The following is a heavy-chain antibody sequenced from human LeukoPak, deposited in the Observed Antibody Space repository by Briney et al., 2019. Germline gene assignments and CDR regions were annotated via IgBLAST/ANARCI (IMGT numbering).Heavy chain of an antibody. CDR1: GGTFSSYA. J-gene: IGHJ6*02. D-gene: IGHD3-3*01. V-gene: IGHV1-69*13. Sequence: ASVKVSRKASGGTFSSYAISWVRQAPGQGLEWMGGIIPIFGTANYAQKFQGRVTITADESTSTAYMELSSLRSEDTAVYYCARTSGVVEWLSHQQFQGLYYYYGMDVWGQGTTVTVSS. CDR2: IIPIFGTA. CDR3: ARTSGVVEWLSHQQFQGLYYYYGMDV.